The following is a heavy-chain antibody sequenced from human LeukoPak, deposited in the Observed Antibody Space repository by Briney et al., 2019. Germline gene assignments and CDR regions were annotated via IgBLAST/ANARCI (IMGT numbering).Heavy chain of an antibody. J-gene: IGHJ5*02. Sequence: GGLRLSCAASGFTFSSYSMNWVRQAPGKGLEWVSSISSSSSYIYYADSVKGRFTISRDNAKNSLYLQMNSLRAEDTAVYYCARGFYDGVNWFDPWGQGTLVTVSS. V-gene: IGHV3-21*01. CDR1: GFTFSSYS. D-gene: IGHD5/OR15-5a*01. CDR2: ISSSSSYI. CDR3: ARGFYDGVNWFDP.